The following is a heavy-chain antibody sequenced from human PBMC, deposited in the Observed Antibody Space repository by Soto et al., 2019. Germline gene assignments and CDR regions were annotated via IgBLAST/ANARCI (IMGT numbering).Heavy chain of an antibody. V-gene: IGHV4-34*01. CDR3: ARGRGFSTVTTRPILNWFDP. CDR2: INHSGST. CDR1: GGSFSGYY. D-gene: IGHD4-17*01. Sequence: SETLSLTCAVYGGSFSGYYWSWIRQPPGKGLEWIGEINHSGSTNYNPSLKSRVTISVDTSKNQFSLKLSSVTAADTTVYYCARGRGFSTVTTRPILNWFDPWGQGTLVTVSS. J-gene: IGHJ5*02.